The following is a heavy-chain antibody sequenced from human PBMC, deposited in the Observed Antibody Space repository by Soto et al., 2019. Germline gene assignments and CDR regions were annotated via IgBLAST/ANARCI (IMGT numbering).Heavy chain of an antibody. CDR2: VSGSGGST. D-gene: IGHD3-22*01. J-gene: IGHJ4*02. V-gene: IGHV3-23*01. CDR3: AKDSDYYDSSLYFDY. CDR1: GFTFSYA. Sequence: GGSLRLSCAASGFTFSYAMSWVRQAPGKGLEWVSTVSGSGGSTYYADSVKGRFTISRDNSKNTLYLQMNSLRAEDTAVYYCAKDSDYYDSSLYFDYWGQGTLVTASS.